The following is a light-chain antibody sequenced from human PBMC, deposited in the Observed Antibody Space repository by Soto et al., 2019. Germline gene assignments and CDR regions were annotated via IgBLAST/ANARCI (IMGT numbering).Light chain of an antibody. Sequence: DIQMTQSPSSLSASVGDRVTITCQASQDISNYLNWYQQKPGKAPKLLIYDASNLETGVPSRFSGSGPGTDFTFTISSLQPEDIATYYCQQYDNPPITFGQGTRLETK. J-gene: IGKJ5*01. CDR3: QQYDNPPIT. CDR2: DAS. V-gene: IGKV1-33*01. CDR1: QDISNY.